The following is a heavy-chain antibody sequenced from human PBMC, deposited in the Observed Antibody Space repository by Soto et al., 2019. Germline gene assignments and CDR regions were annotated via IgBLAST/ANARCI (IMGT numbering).Heavy chain of an antibody. CDR3: ASGASRWYPYFFAS. CDR1: EGTFNSYA. D-gene: IGHD6-13*01. V-gene: IGHV1-69*01. CDR2: IIPYSNTL. J-gene: IGHJ4*01. Sequence: QAQVVQSGAEVRKPGSSVKLSCKASEGTFNSYAIAWVRQATGQGLEWMGGIIPYSNTLNYAQKFQDRVTITADDSTNTVYIEPSSLRSDDTAVYFYASGASRWYPYFFASWAQGTLVSASS.